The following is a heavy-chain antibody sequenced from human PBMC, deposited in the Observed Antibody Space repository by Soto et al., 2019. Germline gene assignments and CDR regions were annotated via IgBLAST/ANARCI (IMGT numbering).Heavy chain of an antibody. CDR1: GGTFSSYA. D-gene: IGHD4-17*01. J-gene: IGHJ6*02. CDR2: IIPNYGTT. Sequence: ASVKVSCKDSGGTFSSYAISWVRQAPGQGLEWMGWIIPNYGTTNYAQKLQGRVTITTDTSTSTAYMELRSLRSDDTAVYYCARDTDDYGDYVFVSDYYYGMDVWGQGTTVTVSS. V-gene: IGHV1-69*05. CDR3: ARDTDDYGDYVFVSDYYYGMDV.